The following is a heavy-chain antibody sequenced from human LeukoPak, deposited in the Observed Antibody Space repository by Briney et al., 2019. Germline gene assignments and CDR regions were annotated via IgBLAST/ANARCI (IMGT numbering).Heavy chain of an antibody. J-gene: IGHJ5*02. CDR3: TRHGPEPSRKYSSSPS. CDR1: GFTFDDYA. CDR2: ISWNSGSI. Sequence: GGSLRLSCAASGFTFDDYAMYWVRQAPGKGLEWVSGISWNSGSIDYADSVKGRFTISRDNAKNSLYLQMNSLKTEDTAVYYCTRHGPEPSRKYSSSPSWGQGTLVTVSS. D-gene: IGHD6-13*01. V-gene: IGHV3-9*01.